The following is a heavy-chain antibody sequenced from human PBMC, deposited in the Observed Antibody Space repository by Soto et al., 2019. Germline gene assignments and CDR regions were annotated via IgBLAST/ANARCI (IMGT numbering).Heavy chain of an antibody. CDR2: VHPSGGNT. J-gene: IGHJ4*02. Sequence: VSSVKPTCKAPGNSITAYVMHWGRQAPGQGHEWMGIVHPSGGNTNYAQKFQGRVTMTWDTSTTTVYMELSSLRSDDTAVYYCAFSSYSSSSVFFYFCGQGSPVT. D-gene: IGHD6-6*01. CDR1: GNSITAYV. V-gene: IGHV1-46*01. CDR3: AFSSYSSSSVFFYF.